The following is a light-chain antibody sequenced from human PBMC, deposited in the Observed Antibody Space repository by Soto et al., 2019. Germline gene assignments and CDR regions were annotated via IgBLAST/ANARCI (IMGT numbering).Light chain of an antibody. V-gene: IGLV2-14*01. Sequence: QSALTQPASVSGSPGQSIAISCTGTSSDVGGYNYVSWYQQHPGKAPKLMIYDVSSRPSGVSNRFSGSKSGNTASLTISGHQAEDEADYYCSSFTSSSTVVFGGGTQLNVL. CDR2: DVS. CDR3: SSFTSSSTVV. CDR1: SSDVGGYNY. J-gene: IGLJ2*01.